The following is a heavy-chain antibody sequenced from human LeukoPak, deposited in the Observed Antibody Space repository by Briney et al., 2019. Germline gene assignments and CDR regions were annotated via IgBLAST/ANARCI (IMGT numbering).Heavy chain of an antibody. Sequence: PGGSLRLSCAASGFTFSSYSMNWVRQAPGKGLEWVSSISSSSSYIYYADSVKGRFTISRDNAKNSLYLQMNSLRAEDTAVYYCARVHSSGYYFGLLGAFDIWGQGTMVTVSS. CDR3: ARVHSSGYYFGLLGAFDI. CDR1: GFTFSSYS. CDR2: ISSSSSYI. J-gene: IGHJ3*02. D-gene: IGHD3-22*01. V-gene: IGHV3-21*01.